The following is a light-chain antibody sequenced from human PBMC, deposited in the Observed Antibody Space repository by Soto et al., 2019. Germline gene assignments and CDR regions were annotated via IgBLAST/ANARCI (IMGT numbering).Light chain of an antibody. V-gene: IGKV3-15*01. CDR1: QSLNSN. CDR2: GAS. Sequence: DTIMTQSPFILSVSPGERATVSCRASQSLNSNLAWYQQKPGQAPRLLIIGASERVTTIPARFSGSGSGTEFTLSISSLQSEDFAVYYCQQYDNWPGTFGQRTKVDIK. CDR3: QQYDNWPGT. J-gene: IGKJ1*01.